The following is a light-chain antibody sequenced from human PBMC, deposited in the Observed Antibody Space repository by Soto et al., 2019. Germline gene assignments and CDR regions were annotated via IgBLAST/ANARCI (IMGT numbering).Light chain of an antibody. Sequence: QSALTQPRSVSGSPGQSVSISCTGTTSDVGSYNYVSWYQQHPGKAPRLMIYDVRKRPSGVPDRFSGSKSGNTASLTISGLLAEDEADYYCCSYAGSYVWVFGGGTKLTVL. CDR1: TSDVGSYNY. CDR2: DVR. CDR3: CSYAGSYVWV. J-gene: IGLJ3*02. V-gene: IGLV2-11*01.